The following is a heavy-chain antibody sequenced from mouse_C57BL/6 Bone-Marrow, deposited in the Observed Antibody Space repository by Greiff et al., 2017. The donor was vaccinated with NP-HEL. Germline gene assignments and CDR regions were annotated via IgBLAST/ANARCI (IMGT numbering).Heavy chain of an antibody. Sequence: QVQLQQSGAELVRPGSSVKLSCKASGYTFTSYWMDWVKQRPGQGLEWIGNIYPSDSETHYNQKFKDKATLTVDKSSSTAYMQLSSLTSEDSAVYYCARTYYSNFEGFAYWGQGTLVTVSA. V-gene: IGHV1-61*01. CDR3: ARTYYSNFEGFAY. CDR1: GYTFTSYW. CDR2: IYPSDSET. D-gene: IGHD2-5*01. J-gene: IGHJ3*01.